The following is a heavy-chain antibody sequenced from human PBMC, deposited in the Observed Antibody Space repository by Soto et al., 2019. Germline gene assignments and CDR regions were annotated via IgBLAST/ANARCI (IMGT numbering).Heavy chain of an antibody. J-gene: IGHJ4*02. Sequence: EVQLVETGGGLTQPGGSLRLSCENSGFTVNSDYMSWVRQAPGKGLEWVSIIYAGDSTYYADSVRGRFTISSDNSRNTLYLQMNSLRVEDTAVYYCARSFDYGYIHHWGQGTLVTVSS. CDR2: IYAGDST. D-gene: IGHD3-10*01. V-gene: IGHV3-53*02. CDR3: ARSFDYGYIHH. CDR1: GFTVNSDY.